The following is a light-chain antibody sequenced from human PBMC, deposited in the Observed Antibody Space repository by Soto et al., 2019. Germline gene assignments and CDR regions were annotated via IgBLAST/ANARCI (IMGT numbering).Light chain of an antibody. J-gene: IGLJ1*01. Sequence: LTQPPSASGSLGQSVTISCSGTSNDIGTYNYVSWYQQHPGKAPKLIIYEVTRRPSGVPDRFSASKSGNTASLTVSGLQPEDEADYYCSSYAGRETGVFGAGTKVTVL. CDR3: SSYAGRETGV. CDR2: EVT. CDR1: SNDIGTYNY. V-gene: IGLV2-8*01.